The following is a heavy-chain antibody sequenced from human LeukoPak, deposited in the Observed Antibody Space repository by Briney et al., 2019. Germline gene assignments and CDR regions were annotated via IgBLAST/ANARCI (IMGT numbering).Heavy chain of an antibody. CDR2: IKQDGSEK. J-gene: IGHJ4*02. CDR3: AREGNDFWSGYYLPAR. CDR1: GFTFSSYW. V-gene: IGHV3-7*01. Sequence: GGSLRLSCAASGFTFSSYWMSWVRQAPGEGLEWVANIKQDGSEKYYVDSVKGRFTISRDNAKNSLYLQMNSLRAEDTAVYYCAREGNDFWSGYYLPARWGQGTLVTVSS. D-gene: IGHD3-3*01.